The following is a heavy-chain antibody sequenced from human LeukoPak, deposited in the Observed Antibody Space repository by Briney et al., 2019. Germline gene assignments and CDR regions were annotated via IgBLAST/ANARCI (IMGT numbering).Heavy chain of an antibody. J-gene: IGHJ4*02. CDR3: AKDETMVRGGSRPY. D-gene: IGHD3-10*01. V-gene: IGHV3-23*01. CDR2: ISGSGDST. CDR1: GFTFSSYA. Sequence: GGSLRLSRAASGFTFSSYAMSWVRQAPGKGLEWVSGISGSGDSTYYADSVKGRFTISRDNSKNTLYLQMNSLRAEDTAVYYCAKDETMVRGGSRPYWGQGTPVTVSS.